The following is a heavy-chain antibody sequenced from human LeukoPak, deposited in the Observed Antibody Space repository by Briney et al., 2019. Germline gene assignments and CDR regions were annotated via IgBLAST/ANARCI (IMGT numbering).Heavy chain of an antibody. CDR1: GGSISSSSYY. Sequence: SETLSLTCTVSGGSISSSSYYWGWIRQPPGKGLEWIGSIYYSASTYYNPSLKSRVTISIDTSKNQFSLKLSSVTAADTAVYYCARHVLVPAAIRSPGPLNWFDPWGQGTLVTVSS. D-gene: IGHD2-2*02. CDR2: IYYSAST. CDR3: ARHVLVPAAIRSPGPLNWFDP. J-gene: IGHJ5*02. V-gene: IGHV4-39*01.